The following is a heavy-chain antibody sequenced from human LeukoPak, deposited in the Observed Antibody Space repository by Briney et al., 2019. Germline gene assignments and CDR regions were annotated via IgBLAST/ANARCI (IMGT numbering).Heavy chain of an antibody. V-gene: IGHV3-23*01. J-gene: IGHJ5*02. Sequence: GGSLRLSCAASGFTFSSYAMSWVRQAPGKGLEWVSAISGSGGSTYYADSVKGRFTISRDNSKNTLYLQMNSLRAKDPAVYYCAKDGIPHYYDSSGYGDWFHPWGKGTLVTVSS. CDR1: GFTFSSYA. CDR2: ISGSGGST. D-gene: IGHD3-22*01. CDR3: AKDGIPHYYDSSGYGDWFHP.